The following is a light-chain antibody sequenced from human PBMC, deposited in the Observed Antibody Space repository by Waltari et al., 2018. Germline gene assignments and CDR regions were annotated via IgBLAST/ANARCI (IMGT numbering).Light chain of an antibody. CDR1: ASDVGGSNY. V-gene: IGLV2-8*01. Sequence: QSALTQPPPASGSPRQSVTISCTGTASDVGGSNYVSCYQQHPGKAPKPLIYEVSKRPSGVPDRFSGSKSGNTASLTVSGLQSEDEADYYCSSYAGSFPYVFGTGTKVTVL. CDR3: SSYAGSFPYV. CDR2: EVS. J-gene: IGLJ1*01.